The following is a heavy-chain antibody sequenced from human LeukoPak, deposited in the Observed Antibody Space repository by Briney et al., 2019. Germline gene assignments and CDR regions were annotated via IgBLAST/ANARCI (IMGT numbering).Heavy chain of an antibody. V-gene: IGHV3-74*01. CDR1: GFTFRTYA. CDR2: INTDGSST. J-gene: IGHJ4*02. Sequence: GGSLRLSCAASGFTFRTYALHWVRQAPGKGLVWVSRINTDGSSTSYADSVKGRFTISRDNAKNTLYLQMNSLRAEDTAVYYCARGVEGAFDYWGQGTLVTVSS. CDR3: ARGVEGAFDY. D-gene: IGHD5-24*01.